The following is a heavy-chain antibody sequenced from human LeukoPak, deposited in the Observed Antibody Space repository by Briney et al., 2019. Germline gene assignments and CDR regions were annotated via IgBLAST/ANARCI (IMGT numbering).Heavy chain of an antibody. Sequence: SHTLSLTCTVSGGPISRGVYFWTWLGQHPGMGLEWIGYIYYSGSTYYNTSLKSRLTISVDTSNNQFSLNLRSVTDADTAVYYCARADAFGNNNYLNWFDSWGQGILVTVSS. CDR3: ARADAFGNNNYLNWFDS. J-gene: IGHJ5*01. CDR1: GGPISRGVYF. CDR2: IYYSGST. V-gene: IGHV4-31*03. D-gene: IGHD4-11*01.